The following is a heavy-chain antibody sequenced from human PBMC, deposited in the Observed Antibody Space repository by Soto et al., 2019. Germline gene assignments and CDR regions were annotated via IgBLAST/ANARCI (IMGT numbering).Heavy chain of an antibody. V-gene: IGHV4-59*01. J-gene: IGHJ5*02. CDR3: ARNLAARAGFFS. D-gene: IGHD6-6*01. CDR1: GGSISSYY. CDR2: IYYSGST. Sequence: QVQLQESGPGLVKPSETLSLTCTVSGGSISSYYWSWIRQPPGKGLEWIGYIYYSGSTNYNPSLKSRVTISVATSKNQFSLKLSSVTAADTAVYYCARNLAARAGFFSWGQGTLVTVSS.